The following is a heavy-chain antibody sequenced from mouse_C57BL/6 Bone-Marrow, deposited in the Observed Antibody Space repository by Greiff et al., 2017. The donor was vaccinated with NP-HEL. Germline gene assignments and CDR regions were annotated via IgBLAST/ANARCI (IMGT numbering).Heavy chain of an antibody. CDR3: AREGTTVVEDAMDY. J-gene: IGHJ4*01. CDR1: GYSINSGYY. Sequence: EVQLVESGPGLVKPSQSLSLTCSVTGYSINSGYYWNWIRQFPGNKLEWMGYISYDGSNNYNPSLKNRISITRDTSKNQFFLKLNSVTTEDTATYYCAREGTTVVEDAMDYWGQGTSVTVSS. V-gene: IGHV3-6*01. CDR2: ISYDGSN. D-gene: IGHD1-1*01.